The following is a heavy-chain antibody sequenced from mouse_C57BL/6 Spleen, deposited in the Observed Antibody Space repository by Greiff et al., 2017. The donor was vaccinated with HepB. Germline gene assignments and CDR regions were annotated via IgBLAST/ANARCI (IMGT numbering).Heavy chain of an antibody. D-gene: IGHD1-1*01. CDR3: ARDYYGSRGAWFAY. CDR2: IYPGSGST. V-gene: IGHV1-55*01. CDR1: GYTFTSYW. J-gene: IGHJ3*01. Sequence: QVQLKESGAELVKPGASVKMSCKASGYTFTSYWITWVKQRPGQGLEWIGDIYPGSGSTNYNEKFKSKATLTVDTSSSTAYMQLSSLTSEDSAVYYCARDYYGSRGAWFAYWGQGTLVTVSA.